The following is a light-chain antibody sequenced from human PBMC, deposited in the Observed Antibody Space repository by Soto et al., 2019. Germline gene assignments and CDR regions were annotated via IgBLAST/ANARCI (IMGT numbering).Light chain of an antibody. CDR1: QDIKDF. CDR3: QQYDGLPPYT. V-gene: IGKV1-33*01. Sequence: DIQMTQSPSSLSASVVDRVTITFKASQDIKDFINWYQQKPGKAPKLLIYDASNLEPGVPSRFSRRGSGTDFTFASASLQPEDIATYYCQQYDGLPPYTFGQGTKLEIK. J-gene: IGKJ2*01. CDR2: DAS.